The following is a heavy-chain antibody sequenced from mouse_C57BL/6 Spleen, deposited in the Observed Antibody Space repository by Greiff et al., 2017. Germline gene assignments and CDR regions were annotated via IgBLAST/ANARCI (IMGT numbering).Heavy chain of an antibody. D-gene: IGHD1-1*01. V-gene: IGHV5-17*01. CDR3: ARRYYGRSHYFDY. CDR1: GFTFSDYG. J-gene: IGHJ2*01. CDR2: ISSGSSTI. Sequence: EVKLVESGGGLVKPGGSLKLSCAASGFTFSDYGMHWVRQAPEKGLEWVAYISSGSSTIYYADTVKGRFTISRDNAKNTLFLQMTSLRSEDTAMYYCARRYYGRSHYFDYWGQGTTLTVSS.